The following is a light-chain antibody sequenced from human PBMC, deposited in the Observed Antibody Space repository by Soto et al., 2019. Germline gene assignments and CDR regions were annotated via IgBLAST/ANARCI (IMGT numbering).Light chain of an antibody. CDR1: SSDVGGYNY. CDR3: SSYAGSNNYV. V-gene: IGLV2-8*01. J-gene: IGLJ1*01. Sequence: LTQPPSASGSPGQSVTISCTGTSSDVGGYNYVSWYQQHPGKAPKLMIYEVSKRPSGVPDRFSGSKSGNTASLTVSGLQAEDEADYYCSSYAGSNNYVFGTGTKATVL. CDR2: EVS.